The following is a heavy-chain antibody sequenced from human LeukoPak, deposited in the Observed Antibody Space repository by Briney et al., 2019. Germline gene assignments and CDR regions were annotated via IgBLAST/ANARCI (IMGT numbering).Heavy chain of an antibody. CDR1: GPIVSTNY. V-gene: IGHV3-53*01. CDR3: AKEGFNQFGDLFV. Sequence: GGSLRLSCAVSGPIVSTNYMSWVRQAPGKGLEWISILYVNENRYYADSVKGRFIISRDTSKNTLYLQMNSLRAEDTAVYYCAKEGFNQFGDLFVWGQGTLVTVSS. J-gene: IGHJ4*02. CDR2: LYVNENR. D-gene: IGHD3-10*01.